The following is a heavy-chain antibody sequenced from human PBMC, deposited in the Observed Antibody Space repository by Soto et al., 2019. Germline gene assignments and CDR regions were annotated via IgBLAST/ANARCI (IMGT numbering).Heavy chain of an antibody. J-gene: IGHJ4*02. CDR3: ARSKSGSYFRY. D-gene: IGHD1-26*01. Sequence: PSETLSLTCTVSGVSIGSYYWSWIMPQPGKGLEWIGYVYYGGSTNYNPSLKSRVTISVDTSKNQFSLKLSSVTAADTAVYYCARSKSGSYFRYWGQGTLVTVSS. V-gene: IGHV4-59*01. CDR2: VYYGGST. CDR1: GVSIGSYY.